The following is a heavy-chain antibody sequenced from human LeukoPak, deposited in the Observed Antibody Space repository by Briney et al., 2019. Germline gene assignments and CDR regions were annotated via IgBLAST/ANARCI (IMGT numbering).Heavy chain of an antibody. CDR3: AKASVGPGTGVIVPDY. D-gene: IGHD3-16*02. V-gene: IGHV3-23*01. CDR1: GFTFSSYA. Sequence: PGGSLRLSCAASGFTFSSYARSWVRQAPGKGLEWVSAISGSGGSTYYADSVKGRFTISRDNSKNTLNLQMNSLRAEDTAVYYCAKASVGPGTGVIVPDYWGQGTLVTVSS. J-gene: IGHJ4*02. CDR2: ISGSGGST.